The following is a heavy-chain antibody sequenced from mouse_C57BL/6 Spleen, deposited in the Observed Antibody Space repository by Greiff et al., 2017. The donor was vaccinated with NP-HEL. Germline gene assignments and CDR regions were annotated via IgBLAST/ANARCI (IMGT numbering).Heavy chain of an antibody. CDR3: ARGGLSGYFDV. D-gene: IGHD1-3*01. CDR1: GFTFSDYG. Sequence: EVKLVESGGGLVKPGGSLKLSCAASGFTFSDYGMHWVRQAPEKGLEWVAYISSGSSTIYYADTVKGRFTISRDNAKNTLFLQMTSLRSEDTAMYYCARGGLSGYFDVWGTGTTVTVSS. V-gene: IGHV5-17*01. J-gene: IGHJ1*03. CDR2: ISSGSSTI.